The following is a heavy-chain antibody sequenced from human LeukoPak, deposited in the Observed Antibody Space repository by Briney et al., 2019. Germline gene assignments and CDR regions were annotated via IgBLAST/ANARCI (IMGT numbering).Heavy chain of an antibody. V-gene: IGHV3-7*03. J-gene: IGHJ4*02. CDR1: GFTFTYYW. CDR3: SRSLDY. CDR2: INQGGSEK. Sequence: GGSLRLSCAASGFTFTYYWMDWVRQAPGKGLEWVANINQGGSEKYYVDSVKGRFTISRDNAKNSLYLQLNNLRADDTALYYCSRSLDYWGQGTLVTVSS.